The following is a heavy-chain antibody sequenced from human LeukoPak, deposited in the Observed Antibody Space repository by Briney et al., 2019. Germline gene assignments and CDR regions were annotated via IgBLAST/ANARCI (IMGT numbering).Heavy chain of an antibody. D-gene: IGHD3-9*01. CDR1: GYTFTSYG. Sequence: ASVKVSCKASGYTFTSYGISWVRQAPGQGLEWMGWISAYNGNTNYAQKLQARVTMTTDTSTSTAYMELRSLRSDDTAVYYCARDKILGILTGYNPFDYWGQGTLVTVSS. V-gene: IGHV1-18*01. CDR3: ARDKILGILTGYNPFDY. J-gene: IGHJ4*02. CDR2: ISAYNGNT.